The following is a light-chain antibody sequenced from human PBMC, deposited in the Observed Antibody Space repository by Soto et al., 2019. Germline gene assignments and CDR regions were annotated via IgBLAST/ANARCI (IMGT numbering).Light chain of an antibody. Sequence: TPSPGTLALSPWERAILSSSASQRVNSNYLAWYQQRPGQPPRLLISGASTRATGIPARFSGSGSGTEFNLTISSLQSEDFAVYYCQQYNNWPQTFGQGTKVDIK. CDR2: GAS. CDR1: QRVNSN. V-gene: IGKV3-15*01. J-gene: IGKJ1*01. CDR3: QQYNNWPQT.